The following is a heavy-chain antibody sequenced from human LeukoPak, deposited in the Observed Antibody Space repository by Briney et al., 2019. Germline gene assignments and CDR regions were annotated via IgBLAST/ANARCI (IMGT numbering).Heavy chain of an antibody. CDR3: ARAYGGLIDY. Sequence: GGSLRLFCEASGFTLNSYIMHWVRQAPGKGLEWVALISFDGRDKQYADSVKGRFTISKDNSKNTLYLQMNSLSGDDTSMYFCARAYGGLIDYWGQGTLVTVSS. CDR2: ISFDGRDK. CDR1: GFTLNSYI. D-gene: IGHD3-16*01. V-gene: IGHV3-30*04. J-gene: IGHJ4*02.